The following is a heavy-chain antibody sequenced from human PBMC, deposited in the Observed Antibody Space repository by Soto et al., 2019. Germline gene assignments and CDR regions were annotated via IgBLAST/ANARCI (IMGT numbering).Heavy chain of an antibody. CDR3: AKDRQFRSYYESAGHYNN. Sequence: EVQLLESGGGLVQPGGSLRLSCVASGFTFKNYDMRWVRQAPGKGLEWVSGISGSGGVTYYADSVKGRFTISRDNSKNKLYLQMNRLRANDTAVYYCAKDRQFRSYYESAGHYNNWGQGTLVTVSS. CDR2: ISGSGGVT. V-gene: IGHV3-23*01. D-gene: IGHD3-10*01. J-gene: IGHJ4*02. CDR1: GFTFKNYD.